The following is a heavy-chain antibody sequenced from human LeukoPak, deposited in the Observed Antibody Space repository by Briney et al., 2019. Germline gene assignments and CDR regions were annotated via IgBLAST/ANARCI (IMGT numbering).Heavy chain of an antibody. Sequence: ASVNLSCNASGYTFTVYNMHWVRDAPGQGLGWMGWINRNSGSTNYAQKFQGRVTMTRDTSISTAYMELIRLRSDDTAVYYCARDTMIVVVHYGMDVWGQGHTVPVSS. V-gene: IGHV1-2*02. CDR3: ARDTMIVVVHYGMDV. CDR1: GYTFTVYN. J-gene: IGHJ6*02. CDR2: INRNSGST. D-gene: IGHD3-22*01.